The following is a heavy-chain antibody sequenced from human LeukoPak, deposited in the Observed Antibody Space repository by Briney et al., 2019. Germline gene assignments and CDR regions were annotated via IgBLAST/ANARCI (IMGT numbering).Heavy chain of an antibody. CDR3: ARRAASSAAVGY. V-gene: IGHV4-39*01. D-gene: IGHD6-19*01. J-gene: IGHJ4*02. Sequence: PSETLSLTCTVSGDSISSSSYYWGWIRQPPGKGLEWTGSIYSDGTTFYHPSLKRRVTISVDTSKNQFSLNVTSVTAADTAVYYCARRAASSAAVGYWGQGSLVTVSS. CDR1: GDSISSSSYY. CDR2: IYSDGTT.